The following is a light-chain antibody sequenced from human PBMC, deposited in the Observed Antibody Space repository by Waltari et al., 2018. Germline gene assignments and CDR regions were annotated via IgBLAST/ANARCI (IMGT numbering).Light chain of an antibody. J-gene: IGKJ5*01. CDR1: QSVHNY. CDR3: QQRGNWIT. CDR2: NAL. Sequence: ELVLTQSPGTLSLSPGARATLSCRASQSVHNYLAWYQQKPGQAPRLLIYNALHRATGIPARFSGSGSGTDFTLTISRLQPEDFGVYYCQQRGNWITFGQGTRLEIK. V-gene: IGKV3-11*01.